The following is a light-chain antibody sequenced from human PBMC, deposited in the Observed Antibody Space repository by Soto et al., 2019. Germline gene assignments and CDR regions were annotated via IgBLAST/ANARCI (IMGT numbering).Light chain of an antibody. CDR1: SSDVGNYNF. Sequence: QSALTQPASVSGSPGQSITTSCTGTSSDVGNYNFVSWYQQHPGKAPRLMIYEVSNRPSGVSNRFSASKSGNTASLTISGLQAEDEADYYCASYTTADTWLFGGGTKLTVL. J-gene: IGLJ3*02. CDR3: ASYTTADTWL. V-gene: IGLV2-14*01. CDR2: EVS.